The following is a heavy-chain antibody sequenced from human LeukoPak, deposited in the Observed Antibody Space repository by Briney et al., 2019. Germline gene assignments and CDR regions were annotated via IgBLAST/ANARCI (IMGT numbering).Heavy chain of an antibody. D-gene: IGHD3-10*01. V-gene: IGHV1-8*03. J-gene: IGHJ6*03. Sequence: ASVKVSCKASGYTFTSYDINWVRQATGQGLEWMGWMNPNSGNTGYAQKFQGRVTITRNTSISTAYMELSSLRSEDTAVYYCALHYGSGSGRYYYNYMDVWGKGTTVTVSS. CDR2: MNPNSGNT. CDR3: ALHYGSGSGRYYYNYMDV. CDR1: GYTFTSYD.